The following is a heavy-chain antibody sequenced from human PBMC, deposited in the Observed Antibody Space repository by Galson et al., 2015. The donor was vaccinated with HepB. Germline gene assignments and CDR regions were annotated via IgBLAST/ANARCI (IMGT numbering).Heavy chain of an antibody. CDR1: GGALSSYL. Sequence: ETLSLTCTVSGGALSSYLWTWIRQPPGKGLEWVGYINSRGSTDYNPSLKSRVSISVDTSKKQFSLRLSSVTAADTAVYYCARERVGGDLDHWGQGTPVTVSS. CDR2: INSRGST. J-gene: IGHJ4*02. V-gene: IGHV4-59*12. CDR3: ARERVGGDLDH. D-gene: IGHD2-2*01.